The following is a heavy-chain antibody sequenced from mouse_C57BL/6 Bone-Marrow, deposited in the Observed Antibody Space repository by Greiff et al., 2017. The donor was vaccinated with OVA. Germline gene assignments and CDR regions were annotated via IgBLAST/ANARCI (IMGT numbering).Heavy chain of an antibody. CDR2: IYPGSGNT. Sequence: LVESGAELVRPGASVKLSCKASGYTFTDYYINWVKQRPGQGLEWIARIYPGSGNTYYNEKFKGKATLTAEKSSSTAYMQLSSLTSEDSAVYFCARDGNVGYYYGSSLYAMDYWGQGTSVTVSS. V-gene: IGHV1-76*01. D-gene: IGHD1-1*01. CDR1: GYTFTDYY. J-gene: IGHJ4*01. CDR3: ARDGNVGYYYGSSLYAMDY.